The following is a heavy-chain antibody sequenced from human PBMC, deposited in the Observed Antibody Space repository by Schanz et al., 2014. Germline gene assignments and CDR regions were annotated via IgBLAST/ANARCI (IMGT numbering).Heavy chain of an antibody. J-gene: IGHJ3*02. V-gene: IGHV3-66*01. Sequence: EEQLVESGGGLVQPGGSLRLSCAASGFAVDNYYMSCVRQAPGRGLEWVSIIFTDGRTYYADSVKGRFTISRDNSKNTVYIQMNSLRAEDTAVYYCARDGYSVVVISPTESFDIWGQGTRVTVSS. CDR2: IFTDGRT. CDR1: GFAVDNYY. CDR3: ARDGYSVVVISPTESFDI. D-gene: IGHD2-21*01.